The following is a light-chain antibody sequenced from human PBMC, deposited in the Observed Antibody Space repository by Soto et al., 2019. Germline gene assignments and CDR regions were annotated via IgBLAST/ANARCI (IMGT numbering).Light chain of an antibody. Sequence: EAVMTQSPVTLSVSPGERATLSCRASQSVTTNLAWYQQKPGQAPRLLIYSASTRAAGIPDRFSGSGSGTEFTLTISSLQSEDFAVYYCQQYNNWTPLTFGGGTKVEIK. J-gene: IGKJ4*01. CDR2: SAS. V-gene: IGKV3-15*01. CDR1: QSVTTN. CDR3: QQYNNWTPLT.